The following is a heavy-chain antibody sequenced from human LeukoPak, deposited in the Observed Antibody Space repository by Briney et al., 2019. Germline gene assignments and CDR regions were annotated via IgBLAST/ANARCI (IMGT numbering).Heavy chain of an antibody. V-gene: IGHV4-34*01. J-gene: IGHJ3*02. Sequence: SETLSLTCAVYGGSFSGYYWSWIRQPPGKGLEWIGEINHSGSTNYNPSLKSRVTISVDTSKNQFSLKLSSVTAADTAVYYCARQQGLGIGSGAFDIWGRGTMVTVSS. D-gene: IGHD6-19*01. CDR3: ARQQGLGIGSGAFDI. CDR1: GGSFSGYY. CDR2: INHSGST.